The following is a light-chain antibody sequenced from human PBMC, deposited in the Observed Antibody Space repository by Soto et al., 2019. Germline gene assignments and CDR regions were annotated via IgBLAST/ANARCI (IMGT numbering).Light chain of an antibody. CDR1: SSDVGGYNH. CDR2: AVS. V-gene: IGLV2-14*01. J-gene: IGLJ2*01. Sequence: QSVLTQPASVSGSPGQSITISCTGTSSDVGGYNHVSWYQHSPGKAPKLILFAVSDRPSGVSHRFSGSKSGNTASLTISGLQAEDEADYYCCSYSSLRTVVFVGETKLTVL. CDR3: CSYSSLRTVV.